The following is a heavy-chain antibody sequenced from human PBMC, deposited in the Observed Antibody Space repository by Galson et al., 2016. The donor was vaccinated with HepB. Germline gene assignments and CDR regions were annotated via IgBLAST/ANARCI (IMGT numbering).Heavy chain of an antibody. CDR2: TYPDDSDT. CDR3: ARLSWDAKRLEY. J-gene: IGHJ4*02. CDR1: GYSFTSYW. V-gene: IGHV5-51*01. D-gene: IGHD2-8*01. Sequence: QSGAEVKRPGESLTISCTGSGYSFTSYWIGWVRQMPGKGLEWMGMTYPDDSDTRYSPSFQDQVTMSADKSINTAYLQWSSLKASDTAMYYCARLSWDAKRLEYWGQGTLVTVSS.